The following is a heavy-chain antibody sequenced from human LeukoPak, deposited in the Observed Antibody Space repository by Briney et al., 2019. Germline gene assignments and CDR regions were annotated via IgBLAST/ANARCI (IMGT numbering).Heavy chain of an antibody. V-gene: IGHV3-23*01. D-gene: IGHD1-1*01. CDR2: VSESGAST. CDR3: AKAGSRQLDDC. CDR1: GFAFSDDA. J-gene: IGHJ4*02. Sequence: GGSLRLSCAPSGFAFSDDAISWVRQPPGGGLEWVSAVSESGASTYHADSVAGRLSISREHCKRTLYLQMDCLRAEDTAISYCAKAGSRQLDDCWGQGTLVTTSS.